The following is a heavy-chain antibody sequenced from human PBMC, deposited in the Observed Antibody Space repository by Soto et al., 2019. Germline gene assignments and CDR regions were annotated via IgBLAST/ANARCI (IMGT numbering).Heavy chain of an antibody. J-gene: IGHJ5*02. CDR2: ISAYNGNT. CDR3: AREGRVDTAMVTFDP. Sequence: GASVKVSCKASGYTFTSYGISWVRQAPGQGLEWMGLISAYNGNTNYAQKLQGRVTVTTDTSTSTAYMELRSLRSDDTAVYYCAREGRVDTAMVTFDPWGQGTLVTVSS. V-gene: IGHV1-18*01. D-gene: IGHD5-18*01. CDR1: GYTFTSYG.